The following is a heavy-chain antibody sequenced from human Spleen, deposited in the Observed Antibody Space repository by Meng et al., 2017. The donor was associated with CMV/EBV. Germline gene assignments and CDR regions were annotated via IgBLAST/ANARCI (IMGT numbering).Heavy chain of an antibody. CDR3: ARESLHSGGYYAFDY. J-gene: IGHJ4*02. CDR1: GGSFSGYY. V-gene: IGHV4-34*01. CDR2: INNSGST. Sequence: SETLSLTCAVYGGSFSGYYLRWIRQSPGKGLEWIGEINNSGSTNYIPFLRSRVTISLDTSNKQVSLRLTAVTAADTAVYYCARESLHSGGYYAFDYWGQGAVVTVSS. D-gene: IGHD3-22*01.